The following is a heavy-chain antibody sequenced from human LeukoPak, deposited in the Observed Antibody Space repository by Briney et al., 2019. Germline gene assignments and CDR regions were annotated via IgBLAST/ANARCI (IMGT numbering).Heavy chain of an antibody. CDR3: ARDQSIAVAGTFGH. J-gene: IGHJ4*02. D-gene: IGHD6-19*01. V-gene: IGHV1-3*01. CDR2: INAGNGNT. Sequence: GASVKVSCKASGYTFTSYAMHWVRQAPGQRLEWMGWINAGNGNTKYSQKFQGRVTITRDTSASTAYMELSSLRSEDTAVYYCARDQSIAVAGTFGHWGQGTLVTVSS. CDR1: GYTFTSYA.